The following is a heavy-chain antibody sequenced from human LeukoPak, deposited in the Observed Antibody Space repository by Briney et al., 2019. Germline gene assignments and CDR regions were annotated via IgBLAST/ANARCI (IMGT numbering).Heavy chain of an antibody. D-gene: IGHD2-2*01. CDR2: IDWDDDK. CDR3: ARCPRKVVPAARRYYYYMDV. V-gene: IGHV2-70*11. J-gene: IGHJ6*03. CDR1: GFSLSTSGMC. Sequence: SGPALVKPTQTLTLTCTFSGFSLSTSGMCVSWIRQPPGKALEWLARIDWDDDKYYSTSLKTRLTISKDTSKNQVVLTMTNMDPVDTATYYCARCPRKVVPAARRYYYYMDVWGKGTTVTVSS.